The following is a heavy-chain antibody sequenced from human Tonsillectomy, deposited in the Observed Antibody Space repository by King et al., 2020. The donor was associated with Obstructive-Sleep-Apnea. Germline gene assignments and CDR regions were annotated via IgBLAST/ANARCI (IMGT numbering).Heavy chain of an antibody. Sequence: VQLVQSWAEVKKPGASVKVSCKASGYTFTSYDINWVRQATEQGLEWMGWMNPNSGNTGYAQKFQGRVTMTRNTSISTAYMELSSLRSEDTAVYYCASRGYSYDMYYFDFWGQGTLVTVSS. CDR3: ASRGYSYDMYYFDF. J-gene: IGHJ4*02. CDR1: GYTFTSYD. V-gene: IGHV1-8*01. D-gene: IGHD5-18*01. CDR2: MNPNSGNT.